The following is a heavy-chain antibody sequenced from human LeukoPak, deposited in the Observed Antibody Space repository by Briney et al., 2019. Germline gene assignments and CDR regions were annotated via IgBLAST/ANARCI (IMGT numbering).Heavy chain of an antibody. D-gene: IGHD1-26*01. CDR2: IYYSGST. Sequence: SETLSLTCTVSGGSISSYYWSWIRQPPGKGLECMGYIYYSGSTNYNPSLKSRVTISVDTSKNQFSLKLSPVTAADTAVYYCARGRWEGGAFDIWGQGTMVTVSS. CDR1: GGSISSYY. CDR3: ARGRWEGGAFDI. V-gene: IGHV4-59*01. J-gene: IGHJ3*02.